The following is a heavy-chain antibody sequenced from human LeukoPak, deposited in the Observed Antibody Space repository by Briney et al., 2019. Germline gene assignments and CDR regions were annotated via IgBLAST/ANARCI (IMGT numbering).Heavy chain of an antibody. CDR1: GGSDSSHS. Sequence: PSESLSLTCTVSGGSDSSHSWSWIRQPPGPGQELIAYISYSGSTIYNPSLKSRFTISVDPSKSQSSLKLRSVTAADTAVYYCARRTRSFSYTYGDAYYYYYMDVWGKGTTVIVS. D-gene: IGHD5-18*01. CDR2: ISYSGST. J-gene: IGHJ6*03. V-gene: IGHV4-59*02. CDR3: ARRTRSFSYTYGDAYYYYYMDV.